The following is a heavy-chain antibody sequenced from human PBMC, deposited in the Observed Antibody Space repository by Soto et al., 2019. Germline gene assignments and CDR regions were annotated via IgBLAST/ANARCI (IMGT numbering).Heavy chain of an antibody. CDR2: INHSGST. Sequence: QVQLQQWGAGLLKPSETLSLTCAVYGGSFSGYYWSWIRQPPGKGLEWIGEINHSGSTNYNPSLKSRVTRAVDTSKNQFSLKLSSVTAADTAVYYCAGRYCSGGSCYDYWGQGTLVTVSS. CDR1: GGSFSGYY. D-gene: IGHD2-15*01. CDR3: AGRYCSGGSCYDY. V-gene: IGHV4-34*01. J-gene: IGHJ4*02.